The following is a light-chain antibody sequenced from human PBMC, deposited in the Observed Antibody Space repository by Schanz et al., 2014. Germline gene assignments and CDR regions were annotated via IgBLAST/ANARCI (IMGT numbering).Light chain of an antibody. CDR3: TSYTSSSTLV. V-gene: IGLV2-14*01. CDR1: SSDVGGYNY. J-gene: IGLJ2*01. CDR2: DVS. Sequence: SALTQPASVSGSPGQSITISCTGTSSDVGGYNYVSWYQQHPGKAPKLMIYDVSNRPSGVSNRFSGSKSGNTASLTLSGLQAEDEADYYCTSYTSSSTLVFGGGTKLTVL.